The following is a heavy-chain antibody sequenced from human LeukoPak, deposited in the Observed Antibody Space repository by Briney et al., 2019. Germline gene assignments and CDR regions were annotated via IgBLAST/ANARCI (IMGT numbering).Heavy chain of an antibody. V-gene: IGHV4-31*03. Sequence: SQTLSLTCSVSGGSISSGGYYWSWIRQHPGKGLEWIVNIYYSGSTYYNPSLKSRVTISVDTSKNQFSLKLSSVTAADTAVYYCARLGNCTNGVCYTGPVGYWGQGTLVTVSS. CDR3: ARLGNCTNGVCYTGPVGY. CDR1: GGSISSGGYY. D-gene: IGHD2-8*01. J-gene: IGHJ4*02. CDR2: IYYSGST.